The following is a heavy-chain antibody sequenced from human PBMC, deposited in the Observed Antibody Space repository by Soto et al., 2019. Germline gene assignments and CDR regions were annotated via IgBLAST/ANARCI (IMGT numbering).Heavy chain of an antibody. V-gene: IGHV6-1*01. CDR1: GDSVSRNSAA. J-gene: IGHJ4*02. Sequence: PSQTLSLTCSISGDSVSRNSAAWYWIRQSPSRGLEWLGRTYYRSKWYNDYALSVKSRITINPDTSKNQCSLQLNAVTPEDTAVYYCARSIAARSLDYWGQGTLVTVSS. CDR3: ARSIAARSLDY. D-gene: IGHD6-6*01. CDR2: TYYRSKWYN.